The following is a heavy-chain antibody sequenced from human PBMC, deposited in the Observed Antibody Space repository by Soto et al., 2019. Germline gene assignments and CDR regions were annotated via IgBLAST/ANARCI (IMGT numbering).Heavy chain of an antibody. CDR2: IDPSDSYT. CDR3: ARHVFPIVVVTVYHPFDP. Sequence: GESLKISCKGSGYSFTSYWISWVRQMPGKGLEWMGRIDPSDSYTNYSPSFQGHVTISADKSISTAYLQWSSLKASDTAMYYCARHVFPIVVVTVYHPFDPWGQGTLVTVSS. D-gene: IGHD2-21*02. J-gene: IGHJ5*02. CDR1: GYSFTSYW. V-gene: IGHV5-10-1*01.